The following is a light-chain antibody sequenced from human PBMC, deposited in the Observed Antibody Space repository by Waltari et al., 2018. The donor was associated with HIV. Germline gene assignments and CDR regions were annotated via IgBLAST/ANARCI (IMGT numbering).Light chain of an antibody. J-gene: IGKJ4*01. CDR3: QQADSLPLT. V-gene: IGKV1-12*01. CDR1: HDISRS. Sequence: DSQLTQSPSSVSASVGDTVTVTCRASHDISRSLAWYQQKPGKAPELLIFAASTLQSGVSSRFRGSGSGTSFTLTINTLQTEDFATYYCQQADSLPLTFGGGTKVEI. CDR2: AAS.